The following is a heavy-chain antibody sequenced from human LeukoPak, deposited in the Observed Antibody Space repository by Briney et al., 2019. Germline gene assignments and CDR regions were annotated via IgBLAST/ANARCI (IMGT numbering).Heavy chain of an antibody. CDR3: ARDLRSGPAAYAFDI. D-gene: IGHD2-2*01. Sequence: ASVKVSCKASGYTFTSYYMHWVRQAPGQGLEWMGIINPSGGSTSYAQKFQGRVTMTRDTSTSTVYIELSSLRSEDTAVYYCARDLRSGPAAYAFDIWGQGTMVTVSS. CDR2: INPSGGST. CDR1: GYTFTSYY. J-gene: IGHJ3*02. V-gene: IGHV1-46*01.